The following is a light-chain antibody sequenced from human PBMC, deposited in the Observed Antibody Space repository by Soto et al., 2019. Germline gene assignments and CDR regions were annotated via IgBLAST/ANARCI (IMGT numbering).Light chain of an antibody. CDR2: AAS. J-gene: IGKJ1*01. CDR3: QQSYTTLSWT. Sequence: DIQMTQSPPSLSASVGDRVTITCRASQSISNFLNWYQQKPGKAPKLLIYAASTLQSGVPARFSGSGSGTDFTLTISSLQPEDFATYYCQQSYTTLSWTFGQGTKVEIK. V-gene: IGKV1-39*01. CDR1: QSISNF.